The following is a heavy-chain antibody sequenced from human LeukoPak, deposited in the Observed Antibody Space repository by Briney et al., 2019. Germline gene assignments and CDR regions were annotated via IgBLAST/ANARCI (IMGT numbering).Heavy chain of an antibody. J-gene: IGHJ4*02. CDR1: GGSISSGGYY. CDR2: IYYSGST. CDR3: ARAAEGVVITVDY. D-gene: IGHD3-3*01. Sequence: SETLSLTCTVSGGSISSGGYYWSCIRQHPGKGLEWIGYIYYSGSTYYNPSLKSRVTISVDTSKNQFSLKLSSVTAADTAVYYCARAAEGVVITVDYWGQGTLVTVSS. V-gene: IGHV4-31*03.